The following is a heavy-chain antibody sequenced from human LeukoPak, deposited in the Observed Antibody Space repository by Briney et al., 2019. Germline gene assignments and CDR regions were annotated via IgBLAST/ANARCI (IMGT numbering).Heavy chain of an antibody. V-gene: IGHV3-23*01. J-gene: IGHJ3*02. CDR3: ARDPNGDYIGTFDM. D-gene: IGHD4-17*01. CDR2: ISGSGGST. CDR1: EFTFSSYG. Sequence: GGPLRLSCAASEFTFSSYGMSWVRQAPGRGLEWVSSISGSGGSTQYADSVQGRFAFSRDNSKNVLYLQMNSLRAEDTAVYFCARDPNGDYIGTFDMWGRGTMVSVSS.